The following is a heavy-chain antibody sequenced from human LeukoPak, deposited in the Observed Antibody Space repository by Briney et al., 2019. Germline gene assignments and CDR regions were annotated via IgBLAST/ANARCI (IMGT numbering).Heavy chain of an antibody. CDR1: GGTFSSYA. V-gene: IGHV1-69*05. CDR3: ARRRDGYNYYFDY. Sequence: SVKVSCKASGGTFSSYAVGWVRQAPGQGLEWMGGIIPIFGTANYAQKFQGRVTITTDESTSTAYMELSSLRSEDTAVYYCARRRDGYNYYFDYWGQGTLVTVSS. J-gene: IGHJ4*02. CDR2: IIPIFGTA. D-gene: IGHD5-24*01.